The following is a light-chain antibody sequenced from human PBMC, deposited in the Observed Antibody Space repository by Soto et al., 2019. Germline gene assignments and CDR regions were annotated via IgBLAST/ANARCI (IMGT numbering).Light chain of an antibody. V-gene: IGLV2-14*01. J-gene: IGLJ2*01. CDR1: SSDVGGYKY. CDR3: ASYTSSSTSVI. Sequence: QSALTQPASVSGSPGQSITISCTGTSSDVGGYKYVSWYQQHPDKAPKLIIFEVSNRPSGISSRFSGSKPGNMASLTISGLQAEDEADYYCASYTSSSTSVIFGRGTKLTVL. CDR2: EVS.